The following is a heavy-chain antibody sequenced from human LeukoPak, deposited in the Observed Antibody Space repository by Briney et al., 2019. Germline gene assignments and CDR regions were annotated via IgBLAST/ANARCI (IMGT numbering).Heavy chain of an antibody. CDR3: ARGRGYSYSWFDP. CDR2: INPNSGVT. CDR1: EYTFVGHY. J-gene: IGHJ5*02. D-gene: IGHD5-18*01. V-gene: IGHV1-2*02. Sequence: ASVKVSCKASEYTFVGHYMHWVRQAPGQGLEWMGWINPNSGVTTYAQKFQGRVTMTRDTSICTAYMELSRLSSDDTAVYYCARGRGYSYSWFDPWGQGTLVTVSS.